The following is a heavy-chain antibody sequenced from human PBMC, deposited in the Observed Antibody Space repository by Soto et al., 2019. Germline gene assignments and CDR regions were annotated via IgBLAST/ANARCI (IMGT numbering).Heavy chain of an antibody. CDR1: GYTFTSYY. V-gene: IGHV1-46*01. CDR3: AREDYDILTGYPLVGMDV. J-gene: IGHJ6*02. D-gene: IGHD3-9*01. Sequence: GASVKVSCKASGYTFTSYYMHWVRQAPGQGLEWMGIINPSGGSTSYAQKFQGRVTMTRDTSTSTVYMELSSLRSEDTAVYYCAREDYDILTGYPLVGMDVWGQGTTVTVSS. CDR2: INPSGGST.